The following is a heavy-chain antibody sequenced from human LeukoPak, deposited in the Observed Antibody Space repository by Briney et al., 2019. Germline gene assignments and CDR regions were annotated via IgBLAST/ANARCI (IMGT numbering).Heavy chain of an antibody. CDR3: ARGKLYSYETTSYYGPFDC. V-gene: IGHV3-53*01. D-gene: IGHD3-22*01. CDR2: LYSNGII. Sequence: GGSLRLSCAASGFSVSSTYLTWVRQAPGKELEWLSVLYSNGIISYADSVKGRFTISRDSSENAVYLQMDNLRPEDTALYFCARGKLYSYETTSYYGPFDCWGQGALVTVSS. CDR1: GFSVSSTY. J-gene: IGHJ4*02.